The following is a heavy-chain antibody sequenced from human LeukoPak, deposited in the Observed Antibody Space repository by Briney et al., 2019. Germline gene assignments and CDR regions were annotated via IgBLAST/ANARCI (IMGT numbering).Heavy chain of an antibody. CDR3: IRDRTVTTLFDH. J-gene: IGHJ4*02. D-gene: IGHD4-17*01. Sequence: GGSLRRSCSASGFTFSNYWIHWVGPAPGQVLEWVSRIKTDGTITGYADSVKGRFTISRDNAKNTLYLQMNSLRAEDTAVYYCIRDRTVTTLFDHWGQGTLVTVSS. CDR1: GFTFSNYW. V-gene: IGHV3-74*01. CDR2: IKTDGTIT.